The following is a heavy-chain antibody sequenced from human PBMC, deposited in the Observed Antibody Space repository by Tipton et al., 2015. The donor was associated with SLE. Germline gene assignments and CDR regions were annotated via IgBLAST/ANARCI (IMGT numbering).Heavy chain of an antibody. V-gene: IGHV4-59*08. CDR2: ISYSGYT. CDR3: TSGSGGYQRTDY. CDR1: GGSISSYY. J-gene: IGHJ4*02. Sequence: TLSLTCTVSGGSISSYYWSWIRQPPGKGLEWIGYISYSGYTSYNLSLKSRVTISVDTSKNQFSLQLTSVTAADTALYFCTSGSGGYQRTDYWGQGTLVTVSS. D-gene: IGHD5-12*01.